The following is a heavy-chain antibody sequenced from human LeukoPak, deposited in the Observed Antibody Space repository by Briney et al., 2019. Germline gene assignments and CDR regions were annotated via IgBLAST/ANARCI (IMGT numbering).Heavy chain of an antibody. V-gene: IGHV3-30-3*02. CDR1: GFTFSSYA. CDR2: ISYDGSNK. D-gene: IGHD2/OR15-2a*01. J-gene: IGHJ4*02. CDR3: AKIGIGANMDY. Sequence: GRSLRLSCAASGFTFSSYAMHWVRQAPGKGLEWVAVISYDGSNKYYADPVKGRFTISRDNSKNTLYLQMNSLRAEDTAVYYCAKIGIGANMDYWGQGTLVTVSS.